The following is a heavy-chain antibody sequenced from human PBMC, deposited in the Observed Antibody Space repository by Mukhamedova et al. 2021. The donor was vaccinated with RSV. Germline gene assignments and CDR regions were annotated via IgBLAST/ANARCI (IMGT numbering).Heavy chain of an antibody. J-gene: IGHJ3*02. CDR3: ARLARGAFDI. D-gene: IGHD1-26*01. CDR2: IIPILGIA. V-gene: IGHV1-69*02. Sequence: GRIIPILGIANYAQKFQGRVTITADKSTSTAYMELSSLRSEDTAVYYCARLARGAFDIWCQGTMVTVSS.